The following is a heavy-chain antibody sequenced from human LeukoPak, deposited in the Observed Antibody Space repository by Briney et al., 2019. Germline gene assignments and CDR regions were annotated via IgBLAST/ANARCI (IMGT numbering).Heavy chain of an antibody. J-gene: IGHJ4*02. CDR1: GFTFSDYW. Sequence: GGSLRLSCAASGFTFSDYWMTWVRQAPGKGLEWVAHIKQDGSERYYGDSVKGRFTISRDNAKNLVYLRMNSLGAEDTAIYYCVRGWNYAFRFDYWGQGTLVTVSS. CDR3: VRGWNYAFRFDY. CDR2: IKQDGSER. V-gene: IGHV3-7*01. D-gene: IGHD1-7*01.